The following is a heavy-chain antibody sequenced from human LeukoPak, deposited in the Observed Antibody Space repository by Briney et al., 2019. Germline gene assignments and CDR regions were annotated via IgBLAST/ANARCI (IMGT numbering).Heavy chain of an antibody. Sequence: SETLSLTCTVSGYSISSGYYWGWIRQPPGKGLEWIGSIYYSGSTYYNPSLKSRVTISVDTSKNQFSLKLSSVTAADTAVYYCANSGSEGNDAFDIWGQGTMVTVSS. J-gene: IGHJ3*02. CDR2: IYYSGST. CDR1: GYSISSGYY. V-gene: IGHV4-38-2*02. CDR3: ANSGSEGNDAFDI. D-gene: IGHD3-10*01.